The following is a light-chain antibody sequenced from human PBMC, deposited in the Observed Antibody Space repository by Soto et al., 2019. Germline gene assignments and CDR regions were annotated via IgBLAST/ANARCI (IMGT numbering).Light chain of an antibody. Sequence: AIQLTQSPSSLSASVGDRVTITCRARQGISSDLAWYQQKPGQAPKLLIYDASSLESGVPSRFSGSGSGTDFTLTISSLQPEDFATYYCQQFNSSPRTFGPGTTVDIK. CDR1: QGISSD. V-gene: IGKV1-13*02. J-gene: IGKJ3*01. CDR3: QQFNSSPRT. CDR2: DAS.